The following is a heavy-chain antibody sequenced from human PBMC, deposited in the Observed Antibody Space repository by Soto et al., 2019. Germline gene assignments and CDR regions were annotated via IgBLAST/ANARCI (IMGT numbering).Heavy chain of an antibody. CDR1: GYTFTSYD. V-gene: IGHV1-18*01. J-gene: IGHJ4*02. CDR2: MNANSGNT. Sequence: GASVKVSCKASGYTFTSYDINWVRQATGQGLEWMGWMNANSGNTDYARKLQGRVTMTTDTSTSTAYMELRSLRSDDTAVYYCARDRYYDSSGYPYWGQGTLVTVSS. CDR3: ARDRYYDSSGYPY. D-gene: IGHD3-22*01.